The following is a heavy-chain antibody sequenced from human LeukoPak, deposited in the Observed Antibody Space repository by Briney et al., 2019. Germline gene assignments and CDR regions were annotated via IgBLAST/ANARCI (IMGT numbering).Heavy chain of an antibody. CDR2: MNPNSGNT. V-gene: IGHV1-8*02. CDR1: GYTFTSYD. CDR3: ARDRGATTGTTKYYYYYMDV. J-gene: IGHJ6*03. Sequence: ASVKVSCKASGYTFTSYDINWVRQATGQGLEWMGWMNPNSGNTGYAQKFQGRVTMTRDTSISTAYMELSRLRSDDTAVYYCARDRGATTGTTKYYYYYMDVWGKGTTVTISS. D-gene: IGHD1-1*01.